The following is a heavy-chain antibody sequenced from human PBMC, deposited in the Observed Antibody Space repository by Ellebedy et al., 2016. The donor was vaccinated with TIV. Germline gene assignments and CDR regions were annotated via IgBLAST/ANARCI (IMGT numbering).Heavy chain of an antibody. D-gene: IGHD6-6*01. J-gene: IGHJ5*02. CDR1: GDSISSSRWY. CDR3: ARPLKPRRSSKNCFDP. Sequence: MPSETLSLTCSVSGDSISSSRWYWGWIRQTTGKGLARIGSITYSENTYYSSSLMRRVTISVDTSKNLFSLRLSSVTASDTAVYYCARPLKPRRSSKNCFDPWGLGTLVTVSS. CDR2: ITYSENT. V-gene: IGHV4-39*01.